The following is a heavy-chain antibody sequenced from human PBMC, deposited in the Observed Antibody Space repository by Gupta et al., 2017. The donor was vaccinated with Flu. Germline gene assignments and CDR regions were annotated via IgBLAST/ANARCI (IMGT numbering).Heavy chain of an antibody. J-gene: IGHJ5*02. D-gene: IGHD3-10*01. Sequence: QVQLVESGGGLVNPGGSLRLSCAASGFTFSDYYMSWIRQAPGKGLEWISYISSRNGYTSYADSVKGRFTISRDNAKNSLFLQMNNLTAEDTAVYHCARDYYGSGSYGWFDPWGQGTPVTVSS. CDR2: ISSRNGYT. V-gene: IGHV3-11*05. CDR1: GFTFSDYY. CDR3: ARDYYGSGSYGWFDP.